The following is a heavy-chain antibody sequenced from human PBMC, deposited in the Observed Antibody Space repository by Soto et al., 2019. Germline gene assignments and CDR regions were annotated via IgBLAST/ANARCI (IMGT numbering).Heavy chain of an antibody. D-gene: IGHD3-22*01. CDR2: IIPMFGTA. V-gene: IGHV1-69*13. J-gene: IGHJ4*02. CDR3: AGQLDYESSDYYYHY. Sequence: SVKVSCKASGGTFSRYAISWVRQAPGQGLEWMGGIIPMFGTANYAQKLQGRVTITAVESTSTAYMELSSLRSEDTAVYYCAGQLDYESSDYYYHYWGQGTQVTVSS. CDR1: GGTFSRYA.